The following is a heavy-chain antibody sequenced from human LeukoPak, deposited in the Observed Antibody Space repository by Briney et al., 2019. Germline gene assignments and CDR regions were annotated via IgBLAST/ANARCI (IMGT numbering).Heavy chain of an antibody. CDR2: INPNSGGT. CDR1: GYTFTGYY. CDR3: ARGEVELRVVDY. J-gene: IGHJ4*02. D-gene: IGHD1-7*01. V-gene: IGHV1-2*02. Sequence: ASVKVSCKASGYTFTGYYMHWVRQAPGHGLEWMGWINPNSGGTNYAQKFQGRVTMTRDTSISTAYMELSRLRFDDTAVYYCARGEVELRVVDYWGQGTLVTVSS.